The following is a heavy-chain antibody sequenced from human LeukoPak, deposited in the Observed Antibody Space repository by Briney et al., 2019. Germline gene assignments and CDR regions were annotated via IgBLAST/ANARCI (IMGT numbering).Heavy chain of an antibody. CDR3: ASIGYCSGGSCYRGRGPDDY. D-gene: IGHD2-15*01. V-gene: IGHV1-2*06. CDR2: VNPNSGGT. J-gene: IGHJ4*02. CDR1: GYTFTDYY. Sequence: ASVKVSCKASGYTFTDYYMHWVRQAPGQGLEWMGRVNPNSGGTNYAQKFQGRVTMTRDTSSSTAYMELSRLRSDDTAVYYCASIGYCSGGSCYRGRGPDDYWGQGTLVTVSS.